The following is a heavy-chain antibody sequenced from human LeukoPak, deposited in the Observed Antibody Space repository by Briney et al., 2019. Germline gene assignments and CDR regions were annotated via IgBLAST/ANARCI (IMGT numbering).Heavy chain of an antibody. V-gene: IGHV3-21*01. D-gene: IGHD5-18*01. CDR1: GFTFSSYS. CDR2: ISSSSSYI. CDR3: AGPNTAYDAFDI. J-gene: IGHJ3*02. Sequence: GGSLRLSCAASGFTFSSYSMNWVRQAPGKGLEWVSSISSSSSYIYYADSVKGRFTISRDNAKNSLYLQMNSLRAEDTAVYYCAGPNTAYDAFDIWGQGTMVTVSS.